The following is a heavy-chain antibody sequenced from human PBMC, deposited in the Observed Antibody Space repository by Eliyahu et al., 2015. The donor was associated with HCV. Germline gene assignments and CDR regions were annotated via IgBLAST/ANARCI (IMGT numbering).Heavy chain of an antibody. CDR1: SSYA. J-gene: IGHJ2*01. Sequence: SSYAMHWVRQAPGKGLEWVAVIWYDGNNKYYGDSVKGRFTISRDEAKNTLYLQMNSLRAEDTAVYYCARVGFADHFGSGSYPPDWYFDLWGRGTLVTVSS. CDR3: ARVGFADHFGSGSYPPDWYFDL. D-gene: IGHD3-10*01. CDR2: IWYDGNNK. V-gene: IGHV3-33*01.